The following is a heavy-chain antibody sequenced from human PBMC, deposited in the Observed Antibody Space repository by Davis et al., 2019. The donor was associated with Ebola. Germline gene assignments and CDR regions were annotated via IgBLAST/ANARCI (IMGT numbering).Heavy chain of an antibody. D-gene: IGHD6-19*01. V-gene: IGHV3-30*04. J-gene: IGHJ4*02. CDR1: GFTFSSYA. Sequence: GESLKISCVASGFTFSSYAMHWVRRPPGKGLEWVALISYDGNGNKEYYADSVKGRFTISRDSSKSTLYLQMNSLRAEDTAVYYCAREESSSWLFDYWGQGTLVTVSS. CDR3: AREESSSWLFDY. CDR2: ISYDGNGNKE.